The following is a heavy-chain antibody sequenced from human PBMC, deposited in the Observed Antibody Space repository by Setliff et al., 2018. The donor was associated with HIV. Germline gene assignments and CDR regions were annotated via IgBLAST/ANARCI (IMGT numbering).Heavy chain of an antibody. CDR3: TVYNTGSSKDHY. CDR1: GGSIGSYC. Sequence: SETLSLTCTVSGGSIGSYCWSWIRQPPGTGLEWIGTICYSATTNYNPSLKNRVAISVDTSKNQFSLKLKSVTAADTAVYYCTVYNTGSSKDHYWGQGTPVTVSS. V-gene: IGHV4-59*03. D-gene: IGHD2-8*02. J-gene: IGHJ4*02. CDR2: ICYSATT.